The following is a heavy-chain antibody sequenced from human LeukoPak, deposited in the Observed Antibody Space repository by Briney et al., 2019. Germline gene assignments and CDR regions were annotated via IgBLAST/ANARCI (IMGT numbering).Heavy chain of an antibody. D-gene: IGHD6-13*01. CDR2: ITGSSSFI. CDR1: GFTFSTYS. J-gene: IGHJ4*02. CDR3: ARDIAAAGDLSFDY. Sequence: GGSLRLSCAASGFTFSTYSMNWVRQAPGKGLEWVSSITGSSSFIYYADSVKGRFTISRDNAKNSLYLQMNSLRAEDTAVYYCARDIAAAGDLSFDYWGQGTLVAVSS. V-gene: IGHV3-21*01.